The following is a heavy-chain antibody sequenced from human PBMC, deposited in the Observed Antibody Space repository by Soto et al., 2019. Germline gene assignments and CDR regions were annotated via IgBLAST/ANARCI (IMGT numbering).Heavy chain of an antibody. V-gene: IGHV3-11*05. D-gene: IGHD6-13*01. CDR3: AGEVNSSSWYGFLSY. J-gene: IGHJ4*02. CDR2: ISSSSSYT. CDR1: GFTFSDYY. Sequence: QVQLVESGGGLVKPGGSLRLSCAASGFTFSDYYMSWIRQAPGKGLEWVSYISSSSSYTNYADSVKGRFTISRDNAKNSLYLQMNSLRAEDTAVYYCAGEVNSSSWYGFLSYWGQGTLVTVSS.